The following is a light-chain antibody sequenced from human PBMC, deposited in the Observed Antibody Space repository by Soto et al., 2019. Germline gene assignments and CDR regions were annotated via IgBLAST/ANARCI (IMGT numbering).Light chain of an antibody. V-gene: IGKV2-30*01. Sequence: DVVMTQSPLSLPVTLGQPASISCRSSQSLVYSDGNTYLNWFQQRPGQSPRRLISKVSNRDSGVPDRFSGSGSGTDFTLQISRVEADDGGVYYCMQGTHWPVTFGQGTKLEIK. CDR2: KVS. CDR1: QSLVYSDGNTY. CDR3: MQGTHWPVT. J-gene: IGKJ2*01.